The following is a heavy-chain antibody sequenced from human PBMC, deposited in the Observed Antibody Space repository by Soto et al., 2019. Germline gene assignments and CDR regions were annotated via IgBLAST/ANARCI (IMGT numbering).Heavy chain of an antibody. D-gene: IGHD3-9*01. CDR1: SGSISSSNW. CDR2: IYHSGST. Sequence: SETLSLTCAVSSGSISSSNWWSWVRQPPGKGLEWIGEIYHSGSTNYNPSLKSRVTISVDKSKNQFSLKLSSVTAADTAVYYCARARPSQSALTGSGGFDYWGQGTLVTVSS. V-gene: IGHV4-4*02. J-gene: IGHJ4*02. CDR3: ARARPSQSALTGSGGFDY.